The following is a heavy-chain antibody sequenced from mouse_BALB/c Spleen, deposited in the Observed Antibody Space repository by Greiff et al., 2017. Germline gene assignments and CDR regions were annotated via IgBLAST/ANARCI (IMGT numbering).Heavy chain of an antibody. CDR1: GFTFSSYG. CDR2: ISSGGSYT. V-gene: IGHV5-6*01. CDR3: ARHDGNYRDWYFDV. Sequence: VQLMESGGDLVKPGGSLTLSCAASGFTFSSYGMSWVRQTPDKRLEWVATISSGGSYTYYPDSVEGRFTISRDNAKNARYLQRSSLKSEDTAMDDSARHDGNYRDWYFDVWGAGTTVTVSS. D-gene: IGHD2-1*01. J-gene: IGHJ1*01.